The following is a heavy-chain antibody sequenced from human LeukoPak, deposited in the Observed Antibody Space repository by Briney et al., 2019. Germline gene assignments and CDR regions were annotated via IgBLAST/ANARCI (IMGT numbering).Heavy chain of an antibody. Sequence: SETLSLTCTVSGGAISSYYWSWIRQPPGKGLEWIGYIYYSGSTNYNPSLKSRVTISVDTSKNQFSLKLSSVTAADTAVYYCARGGSGYDYVSFDYWGQGTLVTVSS. V-gene: IGHV4-59*01. J-gene: IGHJ4*02. CDR2: IYYSGST. D-gene: IGHD5-12*01. CDR1: GGAISSYY. CDR3: ARGGSGYDYVSFDY.